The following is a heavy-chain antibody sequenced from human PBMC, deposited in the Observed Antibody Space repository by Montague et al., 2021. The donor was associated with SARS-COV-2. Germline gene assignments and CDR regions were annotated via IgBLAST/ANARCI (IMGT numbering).Heavy chain of an antibody. Sequence: FLRLSCAASGFTFSSYSMNWVRQAPGKGLEWVSSISSSSSYIYYADSVKGRFTISRDNAKNSLYLQMNSLRAEDTAVYYCARDATTLAFDIWGQGTMVTVSS. CDR1: GFTFSSYS. V-gene: IGHV3-21*01. J-gene: IGHJ3*02. CDR3: ARDATTLAFDI. CDR2: ISSSSSYI. D-gene: IGHD4-11*01.